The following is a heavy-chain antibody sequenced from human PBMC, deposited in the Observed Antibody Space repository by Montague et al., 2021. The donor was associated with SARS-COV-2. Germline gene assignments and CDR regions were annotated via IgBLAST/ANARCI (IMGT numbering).Heavy chain of an antibody. V-gene: IGHV2-5*01. CDR1: GFSLSTPNVG. J-gene: IGHJ4*02. Sequence: PALVKPTQTLTLTCTFFGFSLSTPNVGVAWIRQPPGKALEWLAVIYSNGDKRYSPSLQRRLTITKDTSRNQVVLSLTNVDPLDTATYYCAHLIRYYDIFTGIPFDXWGQGTQVTVSS. CDR2: IYSNGDK. D-gene: IGHD3-9*01. CDR3: AHLIRYYDIFTGIPFDX.